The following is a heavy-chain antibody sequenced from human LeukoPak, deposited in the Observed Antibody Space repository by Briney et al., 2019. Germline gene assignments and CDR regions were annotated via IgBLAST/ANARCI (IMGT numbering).Heavy chain of an antibody. V-gene: IGHV1-18*01. Sequence: ASVKVSCKASGYTFTSNAITWVRQAPGQGLEWMGWSSTDNANTRYAQKFQGRVAMTIDTSTSTAYMELRNLTSDDTAVYYCARISTSWSDPWGQGTLVIVSS. CDR3: ARISTSWSDP. CDR2: SSTDNANT. CDR1: GYTFTSNA. D-gene: IGHD3-3*02. J-gene: IGHJ5*02.